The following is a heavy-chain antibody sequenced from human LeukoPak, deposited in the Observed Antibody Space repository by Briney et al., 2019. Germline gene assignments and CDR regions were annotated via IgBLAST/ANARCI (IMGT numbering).Heavy chain of an antibody. CDR3: ARGPIGQWLRRQWYFDL. CDR2: IYPGDSDT. J-gene: IGHJ2*01. Sequence: GESLKISCRASGNSFSTNWIGWVRQMPGKGLEWMGVIYPGDSDTRYSPSFQGQVTMSADKSISAAYLQWSSLKASDSAMYYCARGPIGQWLRRQWYFDLWGRGTLVTVSS. D-gene: IGHD6-19*01. V-gene: IGHV5-51*01. CDR1: GNSFSTNW.